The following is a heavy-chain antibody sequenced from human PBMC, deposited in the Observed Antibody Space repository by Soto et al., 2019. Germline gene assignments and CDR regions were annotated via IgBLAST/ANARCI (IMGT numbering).Heavy chain of an antibody. CDR2: IYPGDSDT. J-gene: IGHJ6*02. V-gene: IGHV5-51*01. CDR1: GNIFTSYL. CDR3: ARHRNSSSWFYYYYGMDV. Sequence: PXDSLKSSGQGSGNIFTSYLIGLVRQMPGKRLEWMGIIYPGDSDTRYSPSFQGQVTISADKSISTAYLQWSSLKASDTAMYYCARHRNSSSWFYYYYGMDVWGQGTTVTVSS. D-gene: IGHD6-13*01.